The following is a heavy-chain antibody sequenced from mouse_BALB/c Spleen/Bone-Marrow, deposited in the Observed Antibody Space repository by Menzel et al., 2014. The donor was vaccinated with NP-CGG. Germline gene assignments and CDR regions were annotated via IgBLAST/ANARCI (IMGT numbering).Heavy chain of an antibody. J-gene: IGHJ2*01. CDR1: YAFTSYN. Sequence: YAFTSYNMYWVKQSREKSLEWIGYIDPYNGGTYYNQKFKGKATLTVDKSSSTAYMHLNSLTSEDSAVYYCARNLGYGYFDYWAQGTTLTVSS. CDR2: IDPYNGGT. D-gene: IGHD3-1*01. CDR3: ARNLGYGYFDY. V-gene: IGHV1S135*01.